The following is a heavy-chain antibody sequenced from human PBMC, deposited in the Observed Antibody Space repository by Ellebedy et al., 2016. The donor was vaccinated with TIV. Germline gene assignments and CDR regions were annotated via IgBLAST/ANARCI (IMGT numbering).Heavy chain of an antibody. CDR2: ITATGDNT. Sequence: GESLKISCAASGLTFSSHAMSWVRQAPGKGLEWVSSITATGDNTYYADSVKGRFTISRDNSKNTLSLQMNSLRAEDTAVYYCAKDADYDDYGLFDYWGQGTLVTVSS. D-gene: IGHD4-17*01. CDR3: AKDADYDDYGLFDY. V-gene: IGHV3-23*01. CDR1: GLTFSSHA. J-gene: IGHJ4*02.